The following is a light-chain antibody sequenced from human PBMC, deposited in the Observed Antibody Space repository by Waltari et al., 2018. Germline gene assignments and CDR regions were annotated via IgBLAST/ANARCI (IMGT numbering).Light chain of an antibody. Sequence: QSALTKPRSVSGSPGQSVTISCTGTNSDVGGYNYVSWYQHHPGKAPKLMVYDVSKRPSGVPDRFAGSKSGNTASLTISGRQAEDEADYYCCAYAGSYTYVFGTGTKVTVL. CDR3: CAYAGSYTYV. CDR2: DVS. V-gene: IGLV2-11*01. CDR1: NSDVGGYNY. J-gene: IGLJ1*01.